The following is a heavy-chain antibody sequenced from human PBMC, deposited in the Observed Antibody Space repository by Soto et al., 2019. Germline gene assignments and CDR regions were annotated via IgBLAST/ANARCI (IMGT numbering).Heavy chain of an antibody. D-gene: IGHD1-7*01. CDR3: ARGNNWNYYLEDWFDP. J-gene: IGHJ5*02. Sequence: GASVKVSCKASGGTFSSYSINWVRQAPGQGLEWMGWINAGNGNTKYSQKFQGRVTITRDTSASTAYMELSSLRSEDTAVYYCARGNNWNYYLEDWFDPWGQGTLVTVYS. V-gene: IGHV1-3*01. CDR1: GGTFSSYS. CDR2: INAGNGNT.